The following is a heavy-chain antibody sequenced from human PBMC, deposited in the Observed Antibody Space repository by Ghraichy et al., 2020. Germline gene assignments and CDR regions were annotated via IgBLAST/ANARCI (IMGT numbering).Heavy chain of an antibody. Sequence: SGPTLVKPTQTLTLTRTFSGFSLNSSGMSVSWIRQPPGKALEWLARIDWDDDKYYTTSLMPRLTISKDTSKNQVVLIMTNMDPVDTATYYCARRRRRILGYFDFWGRGTLVTVSS. V-gene: IGHV2-70*11. CDR3: ARRRRRILGYFDF. J-gene: IGHJ2*01. D-gene: IGHD1-26*01. CDR1: GFSLNSSGMS. CDR2: IDWDDDK.